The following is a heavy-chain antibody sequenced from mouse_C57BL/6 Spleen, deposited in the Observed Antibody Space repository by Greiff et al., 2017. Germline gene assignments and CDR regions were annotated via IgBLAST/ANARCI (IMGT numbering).Heavy chain of an antibody. D-gene: IGHD2-4*01. CDR1: GYTFTGYW. CDR3: ARGKIYDYLFAY. Sequence: QVQLKESGAELMKPGASVKLSCKATGYTFTGYWIEWVKQRPGHGLEWIGEILPGSGSTNYNEKFKGKATFTADTSSNTAYMQLSSLTTEDSAICYCARGKIYDYLFAYWGQGTLVTVSA. J-gene: IGHJ3*01. V-gene: IGHV1-9*01. CDR2: ILPGSGST.